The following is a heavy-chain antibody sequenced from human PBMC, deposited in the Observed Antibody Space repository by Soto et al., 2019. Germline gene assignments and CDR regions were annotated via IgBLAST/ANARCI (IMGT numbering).Heavy chain of an antibody. J-gene: IGHJ6*02. CDR3: ARDPIAVAGTAYYYYYGMDV. V-gene: IGHV5-51*01. D-gene: IGHD6-19*01. Sequence: GESLKISCKGSGYSFTSYWIGWVRQMPGKGLEWMGIIYPGDSDTRYSPSFQGQVTISADKSISTAYLQWSSLKASDTAMYYCARDPIAVAGTAYYYYYGMDVWGQGTTVTVSS. CDR2: IYPGDSDT. CDR1: GYSFTSYW.